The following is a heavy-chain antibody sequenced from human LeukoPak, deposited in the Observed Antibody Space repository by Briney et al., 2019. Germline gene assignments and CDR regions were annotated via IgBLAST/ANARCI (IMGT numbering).Heavy chain of an antibody. Sequence: GESLKISCKGSEYSFTSYWIGWVRQMPGKGLEWMGSIYPDDSDTRYSPSFQGQVTLSADKSISTAYLQWSSLKASDTAMYYCARSYYYFDSSGYYRYAFDIWGQGTMVTVSS. CDR2: IYPDDSDT. CDR1: EYSFTSYW. J-gene: IGHJ3*02. V-gene: IGHV5-51*01. D-gene: IGHD3-22*01. CDR3: ARSYYYFDSSGYYRYAFDI.